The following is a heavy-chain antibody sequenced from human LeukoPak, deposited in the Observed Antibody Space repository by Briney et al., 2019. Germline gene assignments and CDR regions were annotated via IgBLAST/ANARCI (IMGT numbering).Heavy chain of an antibody. V-gene: IGHV4-34*01. D-gene: IGHD1-26*01. CDR1: GGSFSGYY. J-gene: IGHJ4*02. CDR2: INHSGST. Sequence: SETLSLTCAVYGGSFSGYYWTWIRQPPGKGLEWIGEINHSGSTNYNPSLKSRVTISVDKSKNQFSLKLSSVTAANTAVYYCARDSGSFDYWGQGTLVTVSS. CDR3: ARDSGSFDY.